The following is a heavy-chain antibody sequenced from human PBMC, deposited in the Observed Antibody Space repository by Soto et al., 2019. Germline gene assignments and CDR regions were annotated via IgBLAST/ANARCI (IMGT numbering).Heavy chain of an antibody. CDR3: ARLDSSSWYARGLVGMDV. V-gene: IGHV4-59*08. Sequence: PSETLYLTCTVSGGSISSYYWSWIRQPPGKGLEWIGYIYYSGSTNYNPSLKSRVTISVDTSKNQFSLKLSSVTAADTAEYYFARLDSSSWYARGLVGMDVWGQGTTVTVSS. D-gene: IGHD6-13*01. CDR2: IYYSGST. CDR1: GGSISSYY. J-gene: IGHJ6*02.